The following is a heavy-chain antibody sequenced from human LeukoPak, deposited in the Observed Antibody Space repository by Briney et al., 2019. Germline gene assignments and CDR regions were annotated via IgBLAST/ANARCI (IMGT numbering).Heavy chain of an antibody. CDR1: GFTFSSYS. V-gene: IGHV3-21*01. CDR3: ARDQIAVAGTGY. Sequence: PGGSLRLSCAASGFTFSSYSMNWVRQAPGKGLEWVASISSTSSYIYYADSVKGRFTISRDNAKNSVYLQMNSLRAEDTAVYYCARDQIAVAGTGYWGQGTLVTVPS. CDR2: ISSTSSYI. J-gene: IGHJ4*02. D-gene: IGHD6-19*01.